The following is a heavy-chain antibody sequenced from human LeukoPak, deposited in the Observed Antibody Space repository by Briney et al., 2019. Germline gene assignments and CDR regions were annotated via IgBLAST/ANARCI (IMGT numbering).Heavy chain of an antibody. CDR1: GFTFSSYA. J-gene: IGHJ3*02. Sequence: GGSLRLSCAASGFTFSSYAMNWVRQAPGKGLEWVSSISSSSSYIYYADSVKGRFTISRDNAKNSLYLQMNSLRAEDTAVYYCARAQRGVIDAFDIWGQGTMVTVSS. D-gene: IGHD3-10*01. V-gene: IGHV3-21*01. CDR2: ISSSSSYI. CDR3: ARAQRGVIDAFDI.